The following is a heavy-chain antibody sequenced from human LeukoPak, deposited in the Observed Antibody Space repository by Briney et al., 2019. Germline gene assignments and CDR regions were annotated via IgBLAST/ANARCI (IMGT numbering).Heavy chain of an antibody. D-gene: IGHD4-11*01. CDR2: IDPSDSYT. CDR3: ARLRPDGTAVAFDH. V-gene: IGHV5-10-1*01. Sequence: TPGESLKSSWKPSGYSSTSWKVSWVRQMPGKGLEWMGRIDPSDSYTNYSPSFQGHVTISADKSISTAYLQWSSLKASDTAMYSCARLRPDGTAVAFDHWGQGTLVTVSS. J-gene: IGHJ5*02. CDR1: GYSSTSWK.